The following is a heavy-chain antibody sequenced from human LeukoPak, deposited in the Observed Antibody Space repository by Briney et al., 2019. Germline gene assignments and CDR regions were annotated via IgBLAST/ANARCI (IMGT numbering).Heavy chain of an antibody. V-gene: IGHV3-11*01. CDR2: ISSSGSTI. J-gene: IGHJ4*02. CDR3: ARGDASGYEEYYFDY. Sequence: GGSLRLSCAASGFTFSDYYMSWIRQAPGKGLEWVSYISSSGSTIYCADSVKGRFTISRDNAKNSLYLQMNSLRAEDTAVYYCARGDASGYEEYYFDYWGQGTLVTVSS. D-gene: IGHD5-12*01. CDR1: GFTFSDYY.